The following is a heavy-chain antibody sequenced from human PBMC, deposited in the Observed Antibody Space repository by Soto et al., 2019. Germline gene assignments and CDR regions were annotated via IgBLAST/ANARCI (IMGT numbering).Heavy chain of an antibody. J-gene: IGHJ4*02. CDR2: ISYDGSNK. D-gene: IGHD2-15*01. Sequence: PGGSLRLSCAASGFTFSSYAMHWVRQAPGKGLEWVAVISYDGSNKYYADSVKGRFTISRDNSKNTLYLQMNSLRAEDTAVYYCARDRRYCSGGSCHKVFDYWGQGTLVTVSS. V-gene: IGHV3-30-3*01. CDR3: ARDRRYCSGGSCHKVFDY. CDR1: GFTFSSYA.